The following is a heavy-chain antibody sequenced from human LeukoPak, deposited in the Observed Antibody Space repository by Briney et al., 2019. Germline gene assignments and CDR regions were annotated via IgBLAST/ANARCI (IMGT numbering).Heavy chain of an antibody. V-gene: IGHV4-39*01. CDR3: ARHVYGNSWFDY. CDR1: GGPISSSSYC. D-gene: IGHD6-13*01. Sequence: SETLSLTSTVSGGPISSSSYCWGWIRQPPGKGLEWIGSIYYSGRTYYNPSLKSRVTISVDTSKNQLSLKLSSVTAADTAVYYCARHVYGNSWFDYWGQGTLVTVSS. CDR2: IYYSGRT. J-gene: IGHJ4*02.